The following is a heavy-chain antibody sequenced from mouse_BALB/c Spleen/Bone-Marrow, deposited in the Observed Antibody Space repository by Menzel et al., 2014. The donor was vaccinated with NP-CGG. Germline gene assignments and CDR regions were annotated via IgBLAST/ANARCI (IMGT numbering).Heavy chain of an antibody. J-gene: IGHJ3*01. CDR2: INPSTGYT. CDR3: ARGYYGSSLVY. CDR1: GYTFTSYW. D-gene: IGHD1-1*01. V-gene: IGHV1-4*01. Sequence: QVQLQQSGTVLARPGASVKMSCKASGYTFTSYWMHWVKQRPGQGLEWIGYINPSTGYTEYNQKFKDKATLTADKSSSTAYMQLSSLTSEDSAVYYCARGYYGSSLVYWGQGTLVTVSA.